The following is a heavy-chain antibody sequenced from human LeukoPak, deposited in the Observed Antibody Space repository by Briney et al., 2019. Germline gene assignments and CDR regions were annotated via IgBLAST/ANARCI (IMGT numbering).Heavy chain of an antibody. D-gene: IGHD3-3*01. J-gene: IGHJ4*02. CDR2: ISSSSSYI. CDR3: AGVRSWSGQEAY. CDR1: GFTLSSYT. V-gene: IGHV3-21*01. Sequence: PGGSLRLSCAASGFTLSSYTMNWVRQAPGKGLEWVSSISSSSSYIYYADSVKGRFTLSRDNAKNSLYLQMNSLRAEDTAVYHCAGVRSWSGQEAYWGQGTLVTVSS.